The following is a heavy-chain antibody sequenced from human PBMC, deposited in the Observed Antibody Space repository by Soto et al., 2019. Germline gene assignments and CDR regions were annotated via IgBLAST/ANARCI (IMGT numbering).Heavy chain of an antibody. CDR1: GGTFSDLA. V-gene: IGHV1-69*01. D-gene: IGHD5-12*01. Sequence: QVHLVQSGAEVKKPGSSVKVSCKTSGGTFSDLAFSWVRQAPGQGLEWMGGIIPLFGTPNYAQKFQGRVTVNADESSRTLYLVLRSLRYEDTAVYYCASERVAEMATGGWFDNCGQGTLVTVSS. J-gene: IGHJ4*02. CDR2: IIPLFGTP. CDR3: ASERVAEMATGGWFDN.